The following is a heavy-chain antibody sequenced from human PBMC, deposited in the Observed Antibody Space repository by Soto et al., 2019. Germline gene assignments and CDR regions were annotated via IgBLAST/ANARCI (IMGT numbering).Heavy chain of an antibody. V-gene: IGHV4-59*01. CDR3: AREFPYFYGMDV. CDR1: GGSISSYY. Sequence: SETLSLTCTVSGGSISSYYWSWIRQPPGKGLEWIGCMYYSGSTNYNPSLKSRVTISVDTSKNQFYLRLSSVTAADTAVYYCAREFPYFYGMDVWGQGTVVTVSS. CDR2: MYYSGST. J-gene: IGHJ6*02.